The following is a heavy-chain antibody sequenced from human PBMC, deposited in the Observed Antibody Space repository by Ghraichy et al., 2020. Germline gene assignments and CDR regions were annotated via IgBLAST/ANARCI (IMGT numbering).Heavy chain of an antibody. V-gene: IGHV3-13*01. CDR2: IGTAGDT. Sequence: GGSLRLSCAASGFTFSSYDMHWVRQATGKGLEWVSAIGTAGDTYYPGSVKGRFTISRENAKNSLYLQMNSLRAGDTAVYYCARQTPYSGSYDWGQGTLVTVSS. D-gene: IGHD1-26*01. J-gene: IGHJ4*02. CDR3: ARQTPYSGSYD. CDR1: GFTFSSYD.